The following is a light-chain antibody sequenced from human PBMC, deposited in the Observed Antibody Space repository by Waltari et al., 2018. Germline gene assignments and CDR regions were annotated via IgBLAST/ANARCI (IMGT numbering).Light chain of an antibody. V-gene: IGKV3D-15*01. J-gene: IGKJ3*01. Sequence: EIVMTQSPATLSVSLGERATLSCRASQSVSSNLAWYQQKPGQAPMLLIYGASTRATGIPARFSGSGSGTEFTLTISSLQSEDFAVYYCQQYNNWPATFGPGTKVDIK. CDR1: QSVSSN. CDR3: QQYNNWPAT. CDR2: GAS.